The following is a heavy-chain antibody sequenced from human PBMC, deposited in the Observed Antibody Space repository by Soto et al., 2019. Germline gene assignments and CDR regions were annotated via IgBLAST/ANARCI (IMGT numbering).Heavy chain of an antibody. Sequence: QLHLVQSGAVVKKPGASVTVSCSASGYPVTAYYMHWVRQAPGRGLEWMGGINPATGAAKYTQTFRGRGTMTRDPSTSTVSMELSGLTSEAPAVFFWARGGGVGVAGSAAFDMWGQGTLVTVSS. CDR1: GYPVTAYY. V-gene: IGHV1-2*02. CDR2: INPATGAA. CDR3: ARGGGVGVAGSAAFDM. D-gene: IGHD3-3*01. J-gene: IGHJ3*02.